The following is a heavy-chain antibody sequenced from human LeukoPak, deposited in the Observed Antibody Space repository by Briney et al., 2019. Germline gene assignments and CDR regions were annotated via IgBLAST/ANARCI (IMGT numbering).Heavy chain of an antibody. J-gene: IGHJ4*02. Sequence: GGSLRLSCAASGFTFSSYAMHWVRQAPGKGLEWVAVISYDGSNKYYADSVKGRFTISRDNSKNTLYLQMNSLRAEDTAVYYCAKDGEWGYYDSSGYRWGQGTLVTVSS. CDR1: GFTFSSYA. CDR3: AKDGEWGYYDSSGYR. D-gene: IGHD3-22*01. CDR2: ISYDGSNK. V-gene: IGHV3-30-3*01.